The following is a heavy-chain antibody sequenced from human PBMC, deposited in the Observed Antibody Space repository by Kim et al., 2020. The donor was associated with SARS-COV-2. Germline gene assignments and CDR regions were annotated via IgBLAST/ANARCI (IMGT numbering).Heavy chain of an antibody. CDR3: ARGGSGSSFTNSWLDP. CDR2: ININGGTT. Sequence: GGSLRLSCAASGFTFSNYWMYWGRQPPGEGLAWVSRININGGTTDYADSVKGRFTISRDNAKNTLYLQINSLRAEDTAVYYCARGGSGSSFTNSWLDPWG. CDR1: GFTFSNYW. V-gene: IGHV3-74*01. J-gene: IGHJ5*02. D-gene: IGHD3-10*01.